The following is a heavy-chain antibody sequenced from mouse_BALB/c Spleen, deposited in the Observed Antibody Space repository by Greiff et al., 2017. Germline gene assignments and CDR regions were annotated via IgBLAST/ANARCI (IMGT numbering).Heavy chain of an antibody. CDR2: ISYSGST. V-gene: IGHV3-2*02. CDR1: GYSITSDYA. D-gene: IGHD3-3*01. Sequence: EVKLQQSGPGLVKPSQSLSLTCTVTGYSITSDYAWNWIRQFPGNKLEWMGYISYSGSTSYNPSLKSRISITRDTSKNQFFLQLNSVTTQDTATYYCARRAWGHYFDYWGQGTTLTVSS. CDR3: ARRAWGHYFDY. J-gene: IGHJ2*01.